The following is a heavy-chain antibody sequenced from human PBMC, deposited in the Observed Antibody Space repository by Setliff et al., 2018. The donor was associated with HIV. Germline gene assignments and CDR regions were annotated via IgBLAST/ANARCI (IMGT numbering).Heavy chain of an antibody. Sequence: GGSLRLSCAASGFPVSYYIMNWVRQAPGKGLEWVSFISSGSPIHYVDSVKGRFTISRDNSKHTAYLQMNSLRADDTAVYFCAKADGRGGASDCWGQGTLVTVSS. CDR1: GFPVSYYI. J-gene: IGHJ4*02. D-gene: IGHD3-10*01. V-gene: IGHV3-21*04. CDR2: ISSGSPI. CDR3: AKADGRGGASDC.